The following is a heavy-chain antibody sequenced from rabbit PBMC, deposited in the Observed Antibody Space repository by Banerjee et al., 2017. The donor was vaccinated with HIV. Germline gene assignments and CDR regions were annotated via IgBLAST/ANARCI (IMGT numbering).Heavy chain of an antibody. CDR1: GLDFSSSYW. D-gene: IGHD4-1*01. CDR2: IVTGDGRT. V-gene: IGHV1S45*01. Sequence: QEQLVEYGGDLVKPEGSLTLTCIASGLDFSSSYWICWVRQAPGKGLEWIGCIVTGDGRTYYASWAKGRFTISKTSSTTVTLQLNSLTAADTATYFCARDPNSSGWGGYYFNLWGPGTLVTVS. J-gene: IGHJ4*01. CDR3: ARDPNSSGWGGYYFNL.